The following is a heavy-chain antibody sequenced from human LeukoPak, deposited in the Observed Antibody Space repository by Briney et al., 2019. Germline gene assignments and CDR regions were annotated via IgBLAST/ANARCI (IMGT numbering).Heavy chain of an antibody. V-gene: IGHV1-2*02. CDR3: TRRPGTGTPNLGFDY. CDR1: GYTVTGYY. J-gene: IGHJ4*02. CDR2: INPNSGGT. D-gene: IGHD1-1*01. Sequence: ASVKVSCKASGYTVTGYYMHWVRQAPGQGLEWMGWINPNSGGTNYAQKFQGRVTMTRDTSISTAYMELSRLRSDDTAVCYCTRRPGTGTPNLGFDYWGQGTLVTVSS.